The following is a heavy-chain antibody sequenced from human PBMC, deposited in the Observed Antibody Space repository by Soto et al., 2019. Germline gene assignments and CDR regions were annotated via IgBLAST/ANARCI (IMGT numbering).Heavy chain of an antibody. J-gene: IGHJ6*02. CDR2: IYPGDSDT. V-gene: IGHV5-51*01. D-gene: IGHD6-13*01. CDR1: GYSFTSYW. Sequence: PGESLKISCKGSGYSFTSYWIGWVRQMPGKGLESMGIIYPGDSDTRYSPSFQGQVTISADKSISTAYLQWSSRKASYTAMYYCARTAAAGKYYFGMDVWGQGTTVTVSS. CDR3: ARTAAAGKYYFGMDV.